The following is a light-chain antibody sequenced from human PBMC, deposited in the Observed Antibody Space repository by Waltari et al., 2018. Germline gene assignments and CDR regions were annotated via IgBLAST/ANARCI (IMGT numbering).Light chain of an antibody. CDR3: QQSHSPPFT. V-gene: IGKV1-39*01. J-gene: IGKJ3*01. CDR1: QSISTF. CDR2: AAS. Sequence: DIQMTQSPSSLSASVGDRVPITCRASQSISTFLNWYQQRPGKAPELLIYAASSLQSGVPSGFSGSGSGTDFTLTISSLQPEDFATYYCQQSHSPPFTFGPGTKVDIK.